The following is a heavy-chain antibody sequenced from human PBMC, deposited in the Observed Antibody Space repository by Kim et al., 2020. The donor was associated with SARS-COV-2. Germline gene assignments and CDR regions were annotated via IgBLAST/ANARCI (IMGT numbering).Heavy chain of an antibody. CDR3: ARSPYDYGEPHFDY. V-gene: IGHV3-30*04. CDR1: GFTLSSYA. D-gene: IGHD4-17*01. CDR2: ISYDGSNK. Sequence: GGSLRLSCAASGFTLSSYAMHWVRQAPGKGLEWVAVISYDGSNKYYVDSVKGRFTISRDNSKNTLYLQMNSLRAEDTAVYYCARSPYDYGEPHFDYWGQGTLVTVSS. J-gene: IGHJ4*02.